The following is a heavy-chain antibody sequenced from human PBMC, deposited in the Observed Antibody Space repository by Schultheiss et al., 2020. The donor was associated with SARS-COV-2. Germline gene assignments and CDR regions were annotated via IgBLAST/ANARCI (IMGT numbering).Heavy chain of an antibody. CDR1: GFTFSSYG. Sequence: GSLRLSCAASGFTFSSYGMHWVRQAPGKGLEWVAVIWYDGSNKYYADSVKGRFTISRDNSKNTLYLQMNSLRAEDTAVYYCAAREGTTPFDYWGQGTLVTVSS. D-gene: IGHD4-11*01. CDR3: AAREGTTPFDY. V-gene: IGHV3-33*01. CDR2: IWYDGSNK. J-gene: IGHJ4*02.